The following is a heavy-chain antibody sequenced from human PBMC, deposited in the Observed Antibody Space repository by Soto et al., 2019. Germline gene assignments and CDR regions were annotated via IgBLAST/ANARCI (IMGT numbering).Heavy chain of an antibody. D-gene: IGHD1-1*01. CDR2: LYDVDGT. Sequence: DVQLVESGGGLIQPGESLRLSCAAFGLTVSGKKYVAWVRQAPGKGLEWISALYDVDGTYYADSVKGRFTTSTDSSKTTVYLQMNGLRPDDTAVYYCASWHEREHAYDVWGPGTTVTVSS. V-gene: IGHV3-53*01. CDR1: GLTVSGKKY. J-gene: IGHJ3*01. CDR3: ASWHEREHAYDV.